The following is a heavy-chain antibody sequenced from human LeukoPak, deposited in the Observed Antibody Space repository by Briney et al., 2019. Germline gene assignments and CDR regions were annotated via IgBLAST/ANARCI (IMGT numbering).Heavy chain of an antibody. Sequence: GGSLRLSCAASGFTFSSYSMNWVRQAPGKGLEWVSYISSSSTIYYADSVRGRFTISRDNAENSLFLEMDYLRAEDTAVYYCAGNWNLGGMDVWGQGTTVTVSS. J-gene: IGHJ6*02. CDR3: AGNWNLGGMDV. D-gene: IGHD1-1*01. CDR2: ISSSSTI. V-gene: IGHV3-48*04. CDR1: GFTFSSYS.